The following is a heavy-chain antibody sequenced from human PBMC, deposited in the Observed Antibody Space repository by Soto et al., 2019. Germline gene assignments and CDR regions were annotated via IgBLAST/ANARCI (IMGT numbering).Heavy chain of an antibody. D-gene: IGHD4-17*01. CDR2: IYYSGGC. Sequence: QVQLQESGPGLVKPSETLSLTCTVSGGSINSYYWTWIRQSPGKGLEWIGYIYYSGGCNYNPSRTTRVTVSVDASTNRFSLKLSAVTAGDTAILYCAIVFPQLDYGDYYYGMAVRGQATTVVVSS. J-gene: IGHJ6*02. CDR3: AIVFPQLDYGDYYYGMAV. V-gene: IGHV4-59*01. CDR1: GGSINSYY.